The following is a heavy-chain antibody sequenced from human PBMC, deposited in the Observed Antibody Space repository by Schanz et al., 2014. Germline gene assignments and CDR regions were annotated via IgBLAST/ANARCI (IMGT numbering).Heavy chain of an antibody. CDR2: INHGGST. CDR3: ARAARRTRVVPLYFDY. V-gene: IGHV4-34*01. D-gene: IGHD2-2*01. Sequence: QVQLQQWGAGLLKPSETLSLTCAVYGGSFSGYYWSWIRQPPGKGLEWIAEINHGGSTNYNPSLKRRVTISVDPSKNQFSLKLRSVTAADTAVYYCARAARRTRVVPLYFDYWGQGTLVTVSS. J-gene: IGHJ4*02. CDR1: GGSFSGYY.